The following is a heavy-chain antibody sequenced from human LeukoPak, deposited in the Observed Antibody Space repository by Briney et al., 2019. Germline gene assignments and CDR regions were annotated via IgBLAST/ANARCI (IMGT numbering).Heavy chain of an antibody. CDR3: AKDRYCSGCSCYSDY. V-gene: IGHV3-23*01. J-gene: IGHJ4*02. CDR1: GFTLSSYA. CDR2: ISGSGGST. D-gene: IGHD2-15*01. Sequence: PGGSLRLSCAASGFTLSSYAMSWVRQAPGKGLEWVSAISGSGGSTYYADSVKGRFTISRDNSKNTLYLQMNSLRAEDTAVYYCAKDRYCSGCSCYSDYWGQGTLVTVSS.